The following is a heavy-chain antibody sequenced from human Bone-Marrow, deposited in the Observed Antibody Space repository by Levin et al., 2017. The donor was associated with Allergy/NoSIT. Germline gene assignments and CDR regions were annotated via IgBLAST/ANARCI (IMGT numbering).Heavy chain of an antibody. J-gene: IGHJ3*02. CDR1: GYNFGIYW. Sequence: GESLKISCSASGYNFGIYWVGWVRQMPGKGLEWMGMIYPGDSDSRYNPSFQGQVTMSVDMSRTTAFLQWDSLKASDTAIYYCARRSGLTDVFDIWGQGTMVTVSS. CDR3: ARRSGLTDVFDI. CDR2: IYPGDSDS. V-gene: IGHV5-51*01.